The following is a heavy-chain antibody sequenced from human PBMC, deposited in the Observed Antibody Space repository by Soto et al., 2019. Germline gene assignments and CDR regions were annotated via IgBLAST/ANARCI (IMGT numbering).Heavy chain of an antibody. D-gene: IGHD4-17*01. CDR2: MNPNSGNT. Sequence: GASVKVSCKASGYTFTSYNINWVRLATGQGLEWMGWMNPNSGNTGYAQKFQDRVTMTSDNSISTAYMELSSLRSEDTAVYYCATDQPTVTKSQNDYYAMDVWGQGTLVTVSS. J-gene: IGHJ6*02. CDR3: ATDQPTVTKSQNDYYAMDV. V-gene: IGHV1-8*01. CDR1: GYTFTSYN.